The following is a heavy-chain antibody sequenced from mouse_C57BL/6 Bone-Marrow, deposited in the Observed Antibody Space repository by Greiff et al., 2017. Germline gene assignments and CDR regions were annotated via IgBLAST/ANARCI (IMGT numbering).Heavy chain of an antibody. D-gene: IGHD1-1*02. CDR3: TTSYGAMDY. J-gene: IGHJ4*01. Sequence: EVQRVESGAELVRPGASVELSCTASGFNIKDDYMHWVKQRPEQGLEWIGWIDPENGDTEYASKFQGKATITADTSSNTAYLQLSSLTSEDTAVYYCTTSYGAMDYWGQGTSVTVSS. CDR1: GFNIKDDY. CDR2: IDPENGDT. V-gene: IGHV14-4*01.